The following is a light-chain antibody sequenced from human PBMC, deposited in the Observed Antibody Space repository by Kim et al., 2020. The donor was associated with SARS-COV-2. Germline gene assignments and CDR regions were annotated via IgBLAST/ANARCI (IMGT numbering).Light chain of an antibody. Sequence: PGQTARITCSGDALPKQYAYWYQQKPGPAPVLVIYKDSERPSGIPERFSGSSSGTTVTLTISGVQAEDEADYYCQSADSSGTNWVFGGGTQLTVL. CDR3: QSADSSGTNWV. CDR2: KDS. V-gene: IGLV3-25*03. J-gene: IGLJ3*02. CDR1: ALPKQY.